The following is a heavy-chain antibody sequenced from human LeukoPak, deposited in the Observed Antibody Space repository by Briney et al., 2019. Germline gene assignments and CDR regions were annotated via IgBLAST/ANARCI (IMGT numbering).Heavy chain of an antibody. J-gene: IGHJ4*02. CDR1: GFTFSSYA. CDR2: ISYDGSNK. V-gene: IGHV3-30-3*01. Sequence: PGGSLRLSCAASGFTFSSYAMHWVRQAPGKRLEWVAVISYDGSNKYYADSVKGRFTISRDNSKNTLYLQMNSLRAEDTAVYYCARDGFGDIAARPLDYWGQGTLVTVSS. CDR3: ARDGFGDIAARPLDY. D-gene: IGHD6-6*01.